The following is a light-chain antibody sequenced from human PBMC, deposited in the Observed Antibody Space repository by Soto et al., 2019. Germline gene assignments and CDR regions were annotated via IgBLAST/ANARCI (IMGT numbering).Light chain of an antibody. J-gene: IGKJ1*01. CDR1: QSISTW. CDR2: DAS. V-gene: IGKV1-5*01. CDR3: QQYMNYAT. Sequence: DIQMTQSPCTLSAYVGDRVTFTCRASQSISTWLAWYQQKPGKAPKLLIYDASSLQSDVPSRFSGSGSGTEFTLTISALQTDDFASYYCQQYMNYATFGQGTKVEIK.